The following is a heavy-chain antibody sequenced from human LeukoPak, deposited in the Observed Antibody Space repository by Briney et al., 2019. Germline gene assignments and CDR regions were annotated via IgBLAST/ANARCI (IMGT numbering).Heavy chain of an antibody. D-gene: IGHD5-12*01. CDR2: ISPSGDIT. J-gene: IGHJ4*02. CDR1: GFAFSNDG. V-gene: IGHV3-23*01. Sequence: GGSLRLSCAGYGFAFSNDGMNWVRQAAGKGLEWVSGISPSGDITYYIDSVKGRFTISRDNSKNTFYLQMNSLRAEDTAVYYCARDSGWLRFHYWGQGTLVTVSS. CDR3: ARDSGWLRFHY.